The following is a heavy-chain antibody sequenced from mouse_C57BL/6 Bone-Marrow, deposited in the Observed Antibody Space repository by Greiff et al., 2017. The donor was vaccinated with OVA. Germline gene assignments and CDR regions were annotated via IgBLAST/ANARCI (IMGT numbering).Heavy chain of an antibody. Sequence: QVHVKQPGAELVKPGASVKLSCKASGYTFTSYWMHWVKQRPGRGLEWIGRIDPNRGGTKYNEKFKSKATLTVDKPSSTAYMQLSSLTSEDSAVYYCGVWESDYWGQGTTLTVSS. V-gene: IGHV1-72*01. CDR1: GYTFTSYW. CDR2: IDPNRGGT. CDR3: GVWESDY. D-gene: IGHD4-1*01. J-gene: IGHJ2*01.